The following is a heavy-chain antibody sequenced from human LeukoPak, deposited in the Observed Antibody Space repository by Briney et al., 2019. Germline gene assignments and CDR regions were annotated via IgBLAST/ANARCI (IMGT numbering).Heavy chain of an antibody. Sequence: GGSLRLSCAASGFTFSSYSMNWVRQAPGKGLEGVSSISSSSSYIYYADSVKGRFTISRDNAKNSLYLQMNSLRAEDTAVYYCARDINLAAASFDYWGQGTLVTVSS. CDR1: GFTFSSYS. D-gene: IGHD6-13*01. CDR2: ISSSSSYI. CDR3: ARDINLAAASFDY. V-gene: IGHV3-21*01. J-gene: IGHJ4*02.